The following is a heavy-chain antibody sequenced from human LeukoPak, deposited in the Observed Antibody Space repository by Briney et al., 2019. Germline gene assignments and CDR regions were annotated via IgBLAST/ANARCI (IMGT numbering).Heavy chain of an antibody. CDR1: GGSISSSNW. D-gene: IGHD3-10*01. CDR2: IYHSGST. CDR3: ARRYRVTMVRGGHFDY. Sequence: SETLSLTCAVSGGSISSSNWWSWVRQPPGKGLEWIGEIYHSGSTNYNPSLKSRVTISVDTSKNQFSLKLSSVTAADTAVYYCARRYRVTMVRGGHFDYWGQGTLVTVSS. J-gene: IGHJ4*02. V-gene: IGHV4-4*02.